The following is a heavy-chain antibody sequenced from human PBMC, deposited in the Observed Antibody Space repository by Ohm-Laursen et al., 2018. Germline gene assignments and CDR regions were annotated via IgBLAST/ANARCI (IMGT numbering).Heavy chain of an antibody. CDR2: INPNSGGT. CDR1: GYTFTGYY. J-gene: IGHJ3*02. D-gene: IGHD6-19*01. CDR3: ASQGNLVAGTDAFDI. Sequence: DSVKVSCQASGYTFTGYYMHWVRQAPGQGLEWMGWINPNSGGTNYAQKFQGRVTMTRDTSISTAYMELSRLRSDDTAVYYCASQGNLVAGTDAFDIWGQGTMVTVSS. V-gene: IGHV1-2*02.